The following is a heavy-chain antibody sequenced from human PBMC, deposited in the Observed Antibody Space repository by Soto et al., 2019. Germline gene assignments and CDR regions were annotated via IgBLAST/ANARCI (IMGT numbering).Heavy chain of an antibody. J-gene: IGHJ3*02. V-gene: IGHV4-39*01. Sequence: SETLSLTCSVSGGSISSSSYNWDWIRQPPGKGLEWIGTIYYNGDTDYNPSLKSRAAISVDASDFQFSLKLTSVTDADTSIYYCERFSGNAFDIWGHGTMVTVSS. CDR1: GGSISSSSYN. CDR3: ERFSGNAFDI. CDR2: IYYNGDT.